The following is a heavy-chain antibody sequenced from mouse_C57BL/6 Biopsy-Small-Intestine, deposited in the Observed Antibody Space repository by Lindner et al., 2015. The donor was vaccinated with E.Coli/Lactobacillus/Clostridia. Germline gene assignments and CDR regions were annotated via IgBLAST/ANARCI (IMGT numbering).Heavy chain of an antibody. D-gene: IGHD2-1*01. CDR3: TRRELYNDNSPGFDY. J-gene: IGHJ4*01. CDR1: GHTFTGHY. V-gene: IGHV1-19*01. CDR2: LNPNDGGR. Sequence: SVKVSCKASGHTFTGHYMHWVRQAPGQGLEWMGWLNPNDGGRYYAQKFQGRVTMTSDTSISTAYMELTRLRSDDTAVYYCTRRELYNDNSPGFDYWGQGTQVTVSS.